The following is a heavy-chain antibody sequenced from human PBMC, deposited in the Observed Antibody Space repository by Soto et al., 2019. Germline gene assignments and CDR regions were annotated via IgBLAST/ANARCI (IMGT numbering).Heavy chain of an antibody. J-gene: IGHJ6*02. CDR1: GGTFSSYA. CDR2: IIPIFGTA. Sequence: ASVKVSCKASGGTFSSYAISWVRQAPGQGLEWMGGIIPIFGTANYAQKFQGRVTITADESTSTAYMELSSLRSEDTAVYYCASYCTNGVCYSPYYYYGMDVWGQGTTVTVSS. V-gene: IGHV1-69*13. CDR3: ASYCTNGVCYSPYYYYGMDV. D-gene: IGHD2-8*01.